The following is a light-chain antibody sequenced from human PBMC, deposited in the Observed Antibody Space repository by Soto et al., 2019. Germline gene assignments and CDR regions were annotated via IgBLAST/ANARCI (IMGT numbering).Light chain of an antibody. V-gene: IGKV3-15*01. J-gene: IGKJ4*01. CDR2: GAS. CDR1: QSVSSN. CDR3: QQYNKWPLT. Sequence: EIVMTQSPATLSVSPGERATLSCRASQSVSSNLAWYQQKPGQAPRLLIYGASTRATGLPARFSGSGSGTEVTLTISNLQSEDVAVYYCQQYNKWPLTFGGGTKVEIK.